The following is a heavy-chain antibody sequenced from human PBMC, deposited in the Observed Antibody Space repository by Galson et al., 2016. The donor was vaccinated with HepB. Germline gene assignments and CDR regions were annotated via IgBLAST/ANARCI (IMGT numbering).Heavy chain of an antibody. D-gene: IGHD3-9*01. Sequence: QSGAEVKKPGESLKISCKGSGYSFSSYWIGWVRQMPGKGLEWMGIIHPGDSDTRYSPSFQGQVTISADKSISTAYLQWSSLKASDTAMYYCACRIYYDVLTGYSGGYFQHWGQGTLVTVSS. CDR1: GYSFSSYW. J-gene: IGHJ1*01. CDR3: ACRIYYDVLTGYSGGYFQH. CDR2: IHPGDSDT. V-gene: IGHV5-51*01.